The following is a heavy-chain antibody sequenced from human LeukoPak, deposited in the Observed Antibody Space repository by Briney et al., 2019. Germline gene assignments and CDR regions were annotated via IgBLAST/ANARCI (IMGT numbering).Heavy chain of an antibody. D-gene: IGHD5-12*01. V-gene: IGHV4-34*01. CDR2: IT. CDR3: ARGDGSGYDKYYFDY. Sequence: SETLSLTCAVDGGSFSGYYWSWIRQPPGKGLEWIGEITNYNPSLKSRVTISVDTSKNQFSLKLNSVTAADTAVYYCARGDGSGYDKYYFDYWGQGTLVTVSS. J-gene: IGHJ4*02. CDR1: GGSFSGYY.